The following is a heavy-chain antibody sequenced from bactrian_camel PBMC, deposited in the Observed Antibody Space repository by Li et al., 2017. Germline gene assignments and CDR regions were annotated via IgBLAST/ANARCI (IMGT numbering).Heavy chain of an antibody. J-gene: IGHJ6*01. D-gene: IGHD2*01. CDR3: ATGRAGGYCPTVGFGY. CDR1: GTGGGTYC. V-gene: IGHV3S55*01. CDR2: IEPDGST. Sequence: HVQLVESGGGSVQAGGSLKPSCSISGTGGGTYCMGWFRQAIGKKQEGVAIIEPDGSTRYEESMKGRVVISKDSAKNTLHLQMNSLQPEDTGTYYCATGRAGGYCPTVGFGYWGQGTQVTVS.